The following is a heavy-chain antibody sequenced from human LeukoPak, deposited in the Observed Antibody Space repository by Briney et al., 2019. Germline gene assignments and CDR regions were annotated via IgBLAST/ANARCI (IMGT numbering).Heavy chain of an antibody. CDR3: ASETSYYSYFDY. Sequence: SETLSLTCTVSGGSISSGSYYWSWIRQPAGKGLEWIGRISSSGSTNYNPSLKSRVTISVDTSKNQFSLKLSSVTAADTAVYYCASETSYYSYFDYWGQGTLVTVSS. J-gene: IGHJ4*02. V-gene: IGHV4-61*02. D-gene: IGHD3-10*01. CDR2: ISSSGST. CDR1: GGSISSGSYY.